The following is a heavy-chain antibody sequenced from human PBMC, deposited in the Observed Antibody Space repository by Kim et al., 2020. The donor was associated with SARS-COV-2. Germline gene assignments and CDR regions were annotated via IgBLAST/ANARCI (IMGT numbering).Heavy chain of an antibody. V-gene: IGHV3-23*01. J-gene: IGHJ5*02. D-gene: IGHD3-22*01. CDR3: AKDGRRKMIVVVIRSNWFDP. Sequence: RFTLARDNSKNTLYLQMNSLRAEDTAVYYCAKDGRRKMIVVVIRSNWFDPWGQGTLVTVSS.